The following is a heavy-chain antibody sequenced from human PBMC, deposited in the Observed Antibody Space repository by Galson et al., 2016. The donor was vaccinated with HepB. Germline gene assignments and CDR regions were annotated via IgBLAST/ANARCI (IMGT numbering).Heavy chain of an antibody. CDR1: GGPISGTNYY. V-gene: IGHV4-39*01. D-gene: IGHD6-19*01. CDR3: ATGISVAGKYYYYYMDV. J-gene: IGHJ6*03. Sequence: LSLTCIVSGGPISGTNYYWGWIRQPPGRGLEWIGSIYYSGSTYYNPSLESRVTISVDTSKNQFSLRLSSVTAADTAVYYCATGISVAGKYYYYYMDVWGKGTTVTVSS. CDR2: IYYSGST.